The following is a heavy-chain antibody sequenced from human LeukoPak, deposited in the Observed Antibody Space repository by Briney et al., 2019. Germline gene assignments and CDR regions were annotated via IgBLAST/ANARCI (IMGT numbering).Heavy chain of an antibody. D-gene: IGHD1-1*01. CDR3: AREDPPGTTDY. CDR2: ISSNGGST. CDR1: GFTFSIYT. Sequence: GGSLRLSCAASGFTFSIYTMHWVRQAPGKGLESASAISSNGGSTYYANSVRGRFTISRDNSKNTLYLQMGSLRAEDTAVYYCAREDPPGTTDYCGQGTLVTVSS. J-gene: IGHJ4*02. V-gene: IGHV3-64*01.